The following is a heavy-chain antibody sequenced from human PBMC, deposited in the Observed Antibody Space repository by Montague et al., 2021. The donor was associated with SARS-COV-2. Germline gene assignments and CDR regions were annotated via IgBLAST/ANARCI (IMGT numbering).Heavy chain of an antibody. CDR1: GGSISSSSYY. V-gene: IGHV4-39*01. CDR2: IYYSGST. CDR3: ARQENSSGWFKPDAFDI. Sequence: SDTLSLTCTVSGGSISSSSYYWGWIRQPPGKGLEWIGSIYYSGSTYYNPSLKSRVTISVDTSKNQFFLKLSSVTAADTAVYYCARQENSSGWFKPDAFDIWGQGTMVTVSS. J-gene: IGHJ3*02. D-gene: IGHD6-19*01.